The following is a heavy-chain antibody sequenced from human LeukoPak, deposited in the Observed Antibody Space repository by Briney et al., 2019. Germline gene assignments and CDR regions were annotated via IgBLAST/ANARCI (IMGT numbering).Heavy chain of an antibody. J-gene: IGHJ4*02. D-gene: IGHD2-2*01. CDR1: GGTFSSYA. CDR3: ARGGKVVPAAIVADYFDY. V-gene: IGHV1-69*05. CDR2: IIPIFGTA. Sequence: SVKVSCKASGGTFSSYAISWVRQAPGQGLEWMGEIIPIFGTANYAQKFQGRVTITTDESTSTAYMELSSLRSEDTAVYYCARGGKVVPAAIVADYFDYWGQGTLVTVSS.